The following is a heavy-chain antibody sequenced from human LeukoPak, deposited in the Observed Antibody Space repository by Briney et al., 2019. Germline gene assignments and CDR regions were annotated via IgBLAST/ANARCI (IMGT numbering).Heavy chain of an antibody. V-gene: IGHV1-69*06. CDR3: ATPIGELLPIV. CDR1: GGTFNSYA. Sequence: ASVKVSCKASGGTFNSYAISWGRQAPGQGLEWMGGIIPIFGTAHYAQKFQGRVTNTADKSTSKAYMEVTGLISADTAVYYFATPIGELLPIVWGQGTLVTVSS. D-gene: IGHD1-26*01. J-gene: IGHJ4*02. CDR2: IIPIFGTA.